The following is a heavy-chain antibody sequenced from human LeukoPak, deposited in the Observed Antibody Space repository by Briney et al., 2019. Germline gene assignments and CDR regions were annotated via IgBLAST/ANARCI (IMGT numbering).Heavy chain of an antibody. Sequence: GGSLRLSCAASGFTFSSYAMSWVRQAPGKGLEWVSTISDSGGSTYFADTVKGRFTIYRDNSKNTLYLQMNTLRAEDTALYYCAKEPTPGGAFYFDSWGQGTLVTVSS. CDR2: ISDSGGST. V-gene: IGHV3-23*01. J-gene: IGHJ4*02. CDR3: AKEPTPGGAFYFDS. CDR1: GFTFSSYA. D-gene: IGHD3-10*01.